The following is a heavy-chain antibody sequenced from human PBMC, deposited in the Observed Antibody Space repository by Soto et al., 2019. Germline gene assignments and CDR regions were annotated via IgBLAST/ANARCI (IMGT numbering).Heavy chain of an antibody. J-gene: IGHJ4*02. CDR2: IHYNGNT. CDR1: GDSISAYS. Sequence: PSETLSLTCTVSGDSISAYSWSWVRQPPGKGLEWIGNIHYNGNTKYNPSLKSRVTMSVDTSKNQFSLKLSSVTAADTAVYYCASSHAGAHITAAVHWGQGTLVTVSS. CDR3: ASSHAGAHITAAVH. D-gene: IGHD6-13*01. V-gene: IGHV4-59*12.